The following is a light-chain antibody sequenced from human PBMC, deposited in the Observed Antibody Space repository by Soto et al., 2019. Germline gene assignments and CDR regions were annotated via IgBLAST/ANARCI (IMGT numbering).Light chain of an antibody. CDR2: GAS. CDR3: QQYGNSPST. Sequence: EIVLTQSPGTLSLSPGERATLSCRASQSVSSSYLVWYQQRPGQAPRLLIYGASSRATGIPDRFSGSGSGTDFTLTISRLEPEDFAVYYCQQYGNSPSTFGHGTKVEIK. J-gene: IGKJ1*01. CDR1: QSVSSSY. V-gene: IGKV3-20*01.